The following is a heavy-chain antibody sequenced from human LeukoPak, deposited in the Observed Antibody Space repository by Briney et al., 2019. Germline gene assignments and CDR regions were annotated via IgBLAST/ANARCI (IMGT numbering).Heavy chain of an antibody. CDR2: ISSSSSYI. Sequence: GGSLRLSCAASGFTFSSYSMNWVRQAPGKGLEWVSSISSSSSYIYYADSVKARFTISRDNAKNSLYLQMNSLRAEDTAVYYCARVNHLYSSGWSLDYWGQGTLVTVSS. CDR1: GFTFSSYS. V-gene: IGHV3-21*01. CDR3: ARVNHLYSSGWSLDY. D-gene: IGHD6-19*01. J-gene: IGHJ4*02.